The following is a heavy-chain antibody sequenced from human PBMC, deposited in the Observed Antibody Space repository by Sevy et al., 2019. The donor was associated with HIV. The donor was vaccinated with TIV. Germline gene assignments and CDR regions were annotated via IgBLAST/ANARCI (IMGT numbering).Heavy chain of an antibody. Sequence: GGSLRLSCAASGFIFNSYTMNWVRQAPGKGLEWVSAISGSGGTTYYADSVKGRFTISRDNSKKKVDLQMNSLTVEDTAVYYCAKGYGLGSPPDYWGQGTLVTVSS. V-gene: IGHV3-23*01. CDR3: AKGYGLGSPPDY. J-gene: IGHJ4*02. CDR2: ISGSGGTT. CDR1: GFIFNSYT. D-gene: IGHD3-10*01.